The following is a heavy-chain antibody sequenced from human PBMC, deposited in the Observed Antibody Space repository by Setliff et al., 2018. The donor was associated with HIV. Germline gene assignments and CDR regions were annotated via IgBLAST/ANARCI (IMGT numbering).Heavy chain of an antibody. CDR3: AKDAGSYSYVHEYFQH. CDR2: IWYDGNNK. J-gene: IGHJ1*01. CDR1: GFTFSSYG. Sequence: PGGSLRLSCAASGFTFSSYGVHWVRQAPGKGLEWVAVIWYDGNNKYYADSVKGRFTISRDNSKNTLYLQMNSLRAEDTAVYYCAKDAGSYSYVHEYFQHWGQGTLVTVSS. V-gene: IGHV3-33*06. D-gene: IGHD5-18*01.